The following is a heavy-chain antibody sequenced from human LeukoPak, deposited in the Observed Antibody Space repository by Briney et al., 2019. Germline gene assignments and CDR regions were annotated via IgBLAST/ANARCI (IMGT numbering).Heavy chain of an antibody. D-gene: IGHD3-3*01. CDR2: FDPEDGET. J-gene: IGHJ4*02. Sequence: ASVKVSCTVSGYTLTELSMHWVRQAPGKGLEWMGGFDPEDGETIYAQKFQGRVTMTEDTSTDTAYMELSSLRSEDTAVYYCATDPRITIFGVVNDYWGQGTLVTVSS. CDR1: GYTLTELS. V-gene: IGHV1-24*01. CDR3: ATDPRITIFGVVNDY.